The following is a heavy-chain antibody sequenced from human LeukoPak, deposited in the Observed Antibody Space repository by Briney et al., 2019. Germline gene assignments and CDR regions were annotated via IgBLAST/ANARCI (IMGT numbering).Heavy chain of an antibody. CDR3: ARVRGSSGSYEYYHYMDV. D-gene: IGHD1-26*01. CDR2: IYYTGST. CDR1: GGSISGYY. V-gene: IGHV4-59*12. Sequence: SETLSLTCTVSGGSISGYYWNWIRQPPGKGLEWIGYIYYTGSTNYNPSLKSRVTMSVETSKKQFSLKLSSVTAADTAVYYCARVRGSSGSYEYYHYMDVWGKGTTVTISS. J-gene: IGHJ6*03.